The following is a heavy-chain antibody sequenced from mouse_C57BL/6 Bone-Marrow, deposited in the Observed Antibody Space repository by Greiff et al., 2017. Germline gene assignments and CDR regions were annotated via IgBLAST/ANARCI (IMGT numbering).Heavy chain of an antibody. J-gene: IGHJ4*01. Sequence: VQLQQSGAELVKPGASVKISCKASGYAFSSYWMNWVKQRPGKGLEWIGQIYPGDGDTNYNGKFKGKATLTADKSSSTAYMQLSSLTSEDSAVYFCARGGIYYGNYYAMDYWGQGTAVTVSS. CDR2: IYPGDGDT. CDR1: GYAFSSYW. CDR3: ARGGIYYGNYYAMDY. D-gene: IGHD2-1*01. V-gene: IGHV1-80*01.